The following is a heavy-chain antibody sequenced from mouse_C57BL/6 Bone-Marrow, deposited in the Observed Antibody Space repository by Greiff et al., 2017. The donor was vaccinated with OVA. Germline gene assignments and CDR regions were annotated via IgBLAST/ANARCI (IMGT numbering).Heavy chain of an antibody. D-gene: IGHD1-1*01. CDR2: IYPRSGNT. J-gene: IGHJ1*03. Sequence: VQLQQSGAELARPGASVKLSCKASGYTFTSYGISWVKQRTGQGLEWIGEIYPRSGNTYYNEKFKGKATLTADKSSSTAYMELRSLTSEDSAVYFCARSSYYYGSSYGGYFDVWGTGTTVTVSS. V-gene: IGHV1-81*01. CDR1: GYTFTSYG. CDR3: ARSSYYYGSSYGGYFDV.